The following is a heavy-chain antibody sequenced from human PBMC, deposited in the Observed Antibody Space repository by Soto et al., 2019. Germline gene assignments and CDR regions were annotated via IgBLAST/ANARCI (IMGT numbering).Heavy chain of an antibody. CDR2: INPSGGST. V-gene: IGHV1-46*03. CDR3: ARELLWSGELQDYYFDY. J-gene: IGHJ4*02. D-gene: IGHD3-10*01. Sequence: QVQLVQSGAEVKKPGASVKVSCKASGYTFTSYYMHWVRQAPGQGLEWMGIINPSGGSTSYAQKFQGRVTMTRDTSTSTVYMELSSLRSEDTAVYYCARELLWSGELQDYYFDYWGQGTLVTVSS. CDR1: GYTFTSYY.